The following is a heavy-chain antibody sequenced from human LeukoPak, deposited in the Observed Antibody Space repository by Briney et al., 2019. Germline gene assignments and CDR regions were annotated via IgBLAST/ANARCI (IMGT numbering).Heavy chain of an antibody. D-gene: IGHD3-3*01. V-gene: IGHV5-51*01. CDR1: GYSFTSYW. J-gene: IGHJ3*02. Sequence: MRGESLKISCKGSGYSFTSYWIGWVRQMPGKGLEWMGIIYPGDSDTRYSPSFQGQVTISADKSISTAYLQWSSLKASDTAMYCCAGLRDFWSGYDAFDIWGQGTMVTVSS. CDR2: IYPGDSDT. CDR3: AGLRDFWSGYDAFDI.